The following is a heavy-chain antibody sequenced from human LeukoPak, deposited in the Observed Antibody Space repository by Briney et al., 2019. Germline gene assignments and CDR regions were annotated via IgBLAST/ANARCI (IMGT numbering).Heavy chain of an antibody. V-gene: IGHV4-59*03. CDR3: AGSYDFWTGYYDL. J-gene: IGHJ5*02. D-gene: IGHD3-3*01. CDR2: IFYGGTT. CDR1: GGSISTYS. Sequence: LSETPSLTCSVSGGSISTYSWNWILRSPPREQEWIVSIFYGGTTNSNPSLTSRVNISVDTSKNQFSPKLKSVTPAGPAAYYCAGSYDFWTGYYDLWGLGALVTVSS.